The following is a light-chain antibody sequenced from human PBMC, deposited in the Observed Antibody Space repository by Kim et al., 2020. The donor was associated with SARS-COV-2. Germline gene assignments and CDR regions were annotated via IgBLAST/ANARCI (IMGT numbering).Light chain of an antibody. Sequence: DVQMTQSPSTLSASVGDNVTITCRASQNVYTWLAWYQQKPGKVPRVVIYTTSILESGVPSTFSGSGSGTEFSLTISGLQPDDFATYYCQQYSNYPYTFGQGTKVDIK. V-gene: IGKV1-5*03. CDR2: TTS. CDR3: QQYSNYPYT. CDR1: QNVYTW. J-gene: IGKJ2*01.